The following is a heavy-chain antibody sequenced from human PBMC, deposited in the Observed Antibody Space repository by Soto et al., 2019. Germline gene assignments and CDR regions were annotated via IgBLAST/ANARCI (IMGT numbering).Heavy chain of an antibody. J-gene: IGHJ3*02. CDR1: GGSISSGGYY. D-gene: IGHD6-13*01. Sequence: SETLSLTCTVSGGSISSGGYYWSWIRQHPGKGLEWIGYIYYSGSTFYNPSLKSRVTISVDTSKNQFSLKLSSVTAADTAVYYCARAYSSNAFDIWGQGTMVTVS. CDR2: IYYSGST. CDR3: ARAYSSNAFDI. V-gene: IGHV4-31*03.